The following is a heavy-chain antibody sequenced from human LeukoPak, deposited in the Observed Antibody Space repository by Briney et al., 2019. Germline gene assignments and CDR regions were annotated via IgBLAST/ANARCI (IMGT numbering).Heavy chain of an antibody. J-gene: IGHJ4*02. D-gene: IGHD3-9*01. CDR3: ARWTGAPRYFDWPRPYYFDY. V-gene: IGHV4-4*02. Sequence: PSETLSLTCAVSGGSISSSNWWSWVRQPPGKGLEWIGEIYHSGSTNYNPSLKSRVTISVDKSKNQFSLKLSSVTAADTAVYYCARWTGAPRYFDWPRPYYFDYWGQGTLVTVSS. CDR2: IYHSGST. CDR1: GGSISSSNW.